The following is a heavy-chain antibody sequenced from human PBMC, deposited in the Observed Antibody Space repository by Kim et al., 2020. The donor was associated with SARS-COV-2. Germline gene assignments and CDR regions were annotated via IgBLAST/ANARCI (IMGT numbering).Heavy chain of an antibody. CDR3: ARDYPRRTMIVVADYYYYGMDV. D-gene: IGHD3-22*01. Sequence: GGSLRLSCAASGFTFSSYSMNWVRQAPGKGLEWVSSISSSSSYIYYADSVKGRFTISRDNAKNSLYLQMNSLRAEDTAVYYCARDYPRRTMIVVADYYYYGMDVWGQGTTVTVSS. J-gene: IGHJ6*02. CDR2: ISSSSSYI. CDR1: GFTFSSYS. V-gene: IGHV3-21*01.